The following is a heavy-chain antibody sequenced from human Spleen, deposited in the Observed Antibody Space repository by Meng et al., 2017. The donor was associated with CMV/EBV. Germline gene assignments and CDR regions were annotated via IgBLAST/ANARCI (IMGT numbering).Heavy chain of an antibody. V-gene: IGHV3-30*02. D-gene: IGHD2-2*01. CDR1: GFTFSNYG. CDR3: ASLAVVVPWAFDP. Sequence: GGSLRLSCAASGFTFSNYGMHWVRQAPGKGLEWVAFIRYDGSNKYYADSVKGRFTISRDNSKNTLYLQMNSLRAEDTAVYYCASLAVVVPWAFDPWGQGTLVTVSS. CDR2: IRYDGSNK. J-gene: IGHJ5*02.